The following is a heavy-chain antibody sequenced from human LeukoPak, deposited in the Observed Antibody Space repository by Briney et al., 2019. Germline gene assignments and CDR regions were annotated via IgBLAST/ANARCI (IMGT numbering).Heavy chain of an antibody. J-gene: IGHJ4*02. CDR3: ARGSVWGTYRFDY. Sequence: PSETLSLTCTVSGGSISSGGYYWSWIRQHPGYGLEWIGYIYYSGSTYYNPSLKSRVTISVDTSKNQFSLNLITVTAADTAVYYCARGSVWGTYRFDYWGQGTLVTVSS. CDR2: IYYSGST. D-gene: IGHD3-16*02. V-gene: IGHV4-31*03. CDR1: GGSISSGGYY.